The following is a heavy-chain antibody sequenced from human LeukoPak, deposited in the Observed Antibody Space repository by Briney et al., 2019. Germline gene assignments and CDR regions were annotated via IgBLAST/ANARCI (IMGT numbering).Heavy chain of an antibody. D-gene: IGHD2-21*01. CDR2: IYWNDDK. J-gene: IGHJ4*02. CDR3: PPLRPHGVWY. V-gene: IGHV2-5*01. Sequence: SGPTLVKPTQTLTLTCTFSGFSLRTSGVGVGWIRQPPGKALEWLALIYWNDDKRYSPSLKSRLTITKDTSNNQVVPTLTNMDPVDTPTYYCPPLRPHGVWYWGQGTLVTVSS. CDR1: GFSLRTSGVG.